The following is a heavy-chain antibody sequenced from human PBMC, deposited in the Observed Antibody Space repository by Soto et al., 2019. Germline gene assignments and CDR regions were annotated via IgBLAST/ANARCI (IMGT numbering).Heavy chain of an antibody. CDR1: GFTFTSSA. CDR2: IVVGSGNT. V-gene: IGHV1-58*02. CDR3: AADKDPKDAFDI. J-gene: IGHJ3*02. Sequence: SVKVSCKASGFTFTSSAMQWVRQARGQRLEWIGWIVVGSGNTNYAQKFQERVTITRDMSTSTAYMELSSLRSEDTAVYYCAADKDPKDAFDIWGQGTMVTVSS.